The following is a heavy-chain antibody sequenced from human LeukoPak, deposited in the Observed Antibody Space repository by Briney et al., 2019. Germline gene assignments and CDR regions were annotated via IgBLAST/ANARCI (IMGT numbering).Heavy chain of an antibody. Sequence: PSETLSLTCAVYGGSFSGYYWSWIRQPPGKGLEWVGEINHSGSTNYNPSLKSRVTISVDTSKNQFSLKLSSVTAADTAVYYCARGLEWLALRFLEWSPTYYFDYWGQGTLVTVSS. CDR2: INHSGST. CDR1: GGSFSGYY. CDR3: ARGLEWLALRFLEWSPTYYFDY. V-gene: IGHV4-34*01. D-gene: IGHD3-3*01. J-gene: IGHJ4*02.